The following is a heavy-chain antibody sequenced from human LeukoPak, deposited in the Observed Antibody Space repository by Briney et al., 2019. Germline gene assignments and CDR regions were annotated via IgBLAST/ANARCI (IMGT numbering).Heavy chain of an antibody. CDR1: GGSLSSYY. Sequence: PSETLSLTCTVSGGSLSSYYWSWIRQPPGKGLEWIGYIYSRGLTRVSTNYNPSLKSLVTLSVDTSKNQFSLKLSSVTAAETAVYYCARDQEYSGSYYRYFDFWGQGALVTVSS. J-gene: IGHJ4*02. CDR2: IYSRGLTRVST. CDR3: ARDQEYSGSYYRYFDF. D-gene: IGHD1-26*01. V-gene: IGHV4-59*01.